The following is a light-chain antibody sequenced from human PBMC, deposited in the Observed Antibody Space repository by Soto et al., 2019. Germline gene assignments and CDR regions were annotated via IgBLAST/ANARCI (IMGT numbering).Light chain of an antibody. V-gene: IGLV2-14*01. J-gene: IGLJ1*01. CDR1: SSDIGAYNY. Sequence: QSVLTQPASVSGSPGQSITISCTGSSSDIGAYNYVSWFQQYPGKAPKLIISEVSNRPSGVSNRFSGSKSGTAASLTISGLLAEDEADYYCCSYVGSYSYVFGTGTKVTVL. CDR3: CSYVGSYSYV. CDR2: EVS.